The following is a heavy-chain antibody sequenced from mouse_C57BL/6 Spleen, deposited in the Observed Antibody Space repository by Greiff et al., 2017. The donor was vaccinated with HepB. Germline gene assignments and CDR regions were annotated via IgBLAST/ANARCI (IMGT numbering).Heavy chain of an antibody. CDR2: INPYNGGT. Sequence: EVQLQQSGPVLVKPGASVKMSCKASGYTFTDYYMNWVKQSHGKSLEWIGVINPYNGGTSYNQKFKGKATLTVDKSSSTAYMELNSLTSEDSAVYYCAREQSNYFDYWGQGTTLTVSS. D-gene: IGHD5-1*01. V-gene: IGHV1-19*01. CDR1: GYTFTDYY. CDR3: AREQSNYFDY. J-gene: IGHJ2*01.